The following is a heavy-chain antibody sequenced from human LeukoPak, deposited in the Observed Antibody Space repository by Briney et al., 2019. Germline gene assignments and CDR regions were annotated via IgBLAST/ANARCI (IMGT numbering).Heavy chain of an antibody. Sequence: PGGSLRLSCAASGFTVSSNYMSWVRQAPGKGLEWVSVIYSGGSTYYADSVKGRFTISRDNSKNTLYLQMNSLRAEDTAVYYCAREPVEMATITAFDIWGQGTMVTVSS. V-gene: IGHV3-53*01. CDR2: IYSGGST. CDR3: AREPVEMATITAFDI. D-gene: IGHD5-24*01. CDR1: GFTVSSNY. J-gene: IGHJ3*02.